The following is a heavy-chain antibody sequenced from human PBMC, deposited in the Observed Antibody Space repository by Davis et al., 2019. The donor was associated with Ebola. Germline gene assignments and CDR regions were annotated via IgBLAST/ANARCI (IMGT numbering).Heavy chain of an antibody. J-gene: IGHJ4*02. V-gene: IGHV4-59*01. CDR3: ARGFGATFDY. Sequence: SETLSLTFTVSGGSISSYYWRWIRQPPGKGLEWIGYIYYSGSTNYNPSLKSRVTISVDTSKNQFSLKLSSVTAADTAVYYCARGFGATFDYWGQGTLVTVSS. CDR2: IYYSGST. D-gene: IGHD3-16*01. CDR1: GGSISSYY.